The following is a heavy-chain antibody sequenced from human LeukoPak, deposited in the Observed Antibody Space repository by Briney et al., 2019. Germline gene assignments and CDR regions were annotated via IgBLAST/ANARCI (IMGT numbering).Heavy chain of an antibody. CDR2: ISYDGSNK. CDR1: GFTFSSYA. V-gene: IGHV3-30*04. J-gene: IGHJ4*02. CDR3: ARGGDYGDYERTCYFDY. Sequence: PGGSLRLSCAASGFTFSSYAMLWVRQAPGKGLEWVAVISYDGSNKYYADSVKGRFTISRDNSKNTLYLQMNSLRAEDTAVYYCARGGDYGDYERTCYFDYWGQGTLVTVSS. D-gene: IGHD4-17*01.